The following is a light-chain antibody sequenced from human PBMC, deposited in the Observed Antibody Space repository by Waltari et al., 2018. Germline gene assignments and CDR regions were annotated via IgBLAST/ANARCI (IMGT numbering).Light chain of an antibody. CDR2: KVS. CDR1: QSVSPW. CDR3: QHFNGFPWT. J-gene: IGKJ1*01. V-gene: IGKV1-5*03. Sequence: DIQMTQSPSTLSASVGDRVTITCRASQSVSPWLAWYQQKPGKAPRLLIYKVSDLQSGVPSRFSGSGSGSGTEFTLTIASLQPDDFVIYYCQHFNGFPWTFGQGTKVEIK.